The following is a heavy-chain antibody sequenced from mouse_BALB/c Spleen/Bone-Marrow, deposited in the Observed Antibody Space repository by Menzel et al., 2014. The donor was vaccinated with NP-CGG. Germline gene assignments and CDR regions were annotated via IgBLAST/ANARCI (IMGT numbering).Heavy chain of an antibody. J-gene: IGHJ2*01. CDR1: GFNIKDTY. D-gene: IGHD2-4*01. CDR3: ASYDYGYYFDY. V-gene: IGHV14-3*02. Sequence: EVNVVDSGAELVKPGASVKLSCTASGFNIKDTYMHWVKQRPEQGLEWIGRIDPANGNTKYDPKFQGKATITADTSSNTAYLQLSSLTSEDTAAYYCASYDYGYYFDYWGQGTTLTVSS. CDR2: IDPANGNT.